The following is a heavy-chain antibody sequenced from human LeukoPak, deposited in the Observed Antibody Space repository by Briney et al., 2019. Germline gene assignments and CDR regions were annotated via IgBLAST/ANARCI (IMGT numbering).Heavy chain of an antibody. D-gene: IGHD6-19*01. J-gene: IGHJ5*02. V-gene: IGHV1-24*01. CDR1: GYTLTALS. Sequence: ASVKVSCKVSGYTLTALSMHWVRQAPGKGFEWLGRFDPEKGETIYAQKFQGRVSMTTDTSTNTAYMELRSLKSDDTAVYYCARAVAGTWANWFDPWGQGTLVTVSS. CDR2: FDPEKGET. CDR3: ARAVAGTWANWFDP.